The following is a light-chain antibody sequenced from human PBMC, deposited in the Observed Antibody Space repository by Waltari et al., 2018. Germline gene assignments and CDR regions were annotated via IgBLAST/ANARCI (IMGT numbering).Light chain of an antibody. V-gene: IGKV4-1*01. CDR2: WAS. J-gene: IGKJ3*01. CDR3: QQYYSVLPYA. CDR1: QSVLYSFNSKHY. Sequence: DIELTQSPASLAVALGERATINCQSRQSVLYSFNSKHYLAWYQQKQWQAPKLLIYWASTRGSGVPDRFSGSGSGTNFTLTINSVQAEDVAVYYCQQYYSVLPYAFGPGTKVEIK.